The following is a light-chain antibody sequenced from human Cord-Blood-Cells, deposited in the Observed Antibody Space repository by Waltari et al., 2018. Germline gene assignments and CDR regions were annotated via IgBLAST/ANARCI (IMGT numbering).Light chain of an antibody. V-gene: IGLV2-14*01. CDR2: EVS. CDR1: SSDVGGYNY. CDR3: SSYTSSSTSWV. J-gene: IGLJ3*02. Sequence: QSALTQPASVSGSPGQSITISCTGTSSDVGGYNYVSWYQQHPDKAPKLMIYEVSKRPSGVSNRFSGSKSGNTASLTISGLQAEDEADYYCSSYTSSSTSWVFGGGTKLTVL.